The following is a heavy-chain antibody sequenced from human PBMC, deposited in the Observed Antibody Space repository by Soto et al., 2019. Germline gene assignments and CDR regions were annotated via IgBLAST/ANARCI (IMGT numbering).Heavy chain of an antibody. CDR1: GGSISSGGYY. D-gene: IGHD5-18*01. Sequence: QVQLQESGPGLVKPSQTLSLTCTVSGGSISSGGYYWSWIRQQPGKGLEWIGYLYYSGSTYYNPSLKSRVTISGDTSKNQFSLKLSSVTAADTAVYYCARGGSGHELTAMVRWGQGTLVTVSS. J-gene: IGHJ4*02. CDR2: LYYSGST. CDR3: ARGGSGHELTAMVR. V-gene: IGHV4-31*03.